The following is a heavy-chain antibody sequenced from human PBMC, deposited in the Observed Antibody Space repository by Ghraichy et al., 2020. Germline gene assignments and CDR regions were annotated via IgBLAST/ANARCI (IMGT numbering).Heavy chain of an antibody. D-gene: IGHD6-19*01. CDR2: IYHSGNT. J-gene: IGHJ4*02. CDR3: ATLAVAGPLDY. CDR1: GYSIRSGYF. V-gene: IGHV4-38-2*02. Sequence: SETLSLTCTVSGYSIRSGYFWGWIRQPPGKGLEWIGRIYHSGNTNYNPSLTSRVIISVDTSKNQFSLRLSSVTAADTAVYYCATLAVAGPLDYWGQGALVTVSS.